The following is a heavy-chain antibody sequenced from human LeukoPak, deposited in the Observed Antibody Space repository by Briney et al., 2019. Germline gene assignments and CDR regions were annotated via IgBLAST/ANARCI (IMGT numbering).Heavy chain of an antibody. J-gene: IGHJ4*02. CDR1: GYTFTSYG. V-gene: IGHV1-18*01. D-gene: IGHD3-10*01. CDR2: ISAYNGNT. CDR3: ARDTNYYGSGSYYSD. Sequence: ASVRVSCKASGYTFTSYGISWVRQAPGQGLEWMGWISAYNGNTNYAQKLQGRVTMTTDTSTSTAYMELRSLRSDDTAVYYCARDTNYYGSGSYYSDWGQGTLVTVSS.